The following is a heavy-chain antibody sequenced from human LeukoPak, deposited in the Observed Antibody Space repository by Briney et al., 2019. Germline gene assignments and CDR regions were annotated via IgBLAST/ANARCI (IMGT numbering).Heavy chain of an antibody. Sequence: SETLSLTCTVSGGSISSHYWSWFRQPAGKGLEWIGRIYTSGSTNYSPSLKSRATMSVDTSKNQFSLRLSSVTAADTAVYYCAREVREGITLPYFDYWGQGTLVTVSS. D-gene: IGHD3-16*01. CDR2: IYTSGST. J-gene: IGHJ4*02. CDR3: AREVREGITLPYFDY. V-gene: IGHV4-4*07. CDR1: GGSISSHY.